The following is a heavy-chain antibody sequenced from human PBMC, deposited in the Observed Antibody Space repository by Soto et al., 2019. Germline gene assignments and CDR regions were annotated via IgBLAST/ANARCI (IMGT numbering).Heavy chain of an antibody. J-gene: IGHJ4*02. V-gene: IGHV1-3*01. D-gene: IGHD2-15*01. CDR2: INAGNGNT. Sequence: QVQLVQSGAEVKKPGASVKVSCKASGYTFTSYAMHWVRQAPGQRLEWMGWINAGNGNTKYSKKFQGRVTITRDTSASTAYMELSSLRAEDTAVYYCARVLGGWPDYWGQGTLVTVSS. CDR3: ARVLGGWPDY. CDR1: GYTFTSYA.